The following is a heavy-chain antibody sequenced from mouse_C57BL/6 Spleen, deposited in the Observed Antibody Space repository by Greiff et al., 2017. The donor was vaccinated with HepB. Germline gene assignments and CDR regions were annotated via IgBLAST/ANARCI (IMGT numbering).Heavy chain of an antibody. J-gene: IGHJ2*01. CDR1: GYSITSGYY. D-gene: IGHD1-1*01. Sequence: EVQLQESGPGLVKPSQSLSLTCSVTGYSITSGYYWNWIRQFPGNKLEWMGYISYDGSNNYNPSLKNRISITRDTSKNQFFLKLNSVTTEDTATYYCAREFITTVYFDYWGQGTTLTVSS. CDR3: AREFITTVYFDY. V-gene: IGHV3-6*01. CDR2: ISYDGSN.